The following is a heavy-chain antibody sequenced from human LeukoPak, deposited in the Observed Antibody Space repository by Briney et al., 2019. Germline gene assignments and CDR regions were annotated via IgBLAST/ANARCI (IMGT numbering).Heavy chain of an antibody. CDR2: ISWNSGSI. CDR3: AKDTSGSSWYGGGSDY. Sequence: PGRSLRLSCAASGFTFDDYAMHWVRQAPGKGLEWVSGISWNSGSIGYADSVKGRFTISRDNAKNSLYLQMNSLRAEDMALYYCAKDTSGSSWYGGGSDYWAREPWSPSPQ. D-gene: IGHD6-13*01. V-gene: IGHV3-9*03. CDR1: GFTFDDYA. J-gene: IGHJ4*02.